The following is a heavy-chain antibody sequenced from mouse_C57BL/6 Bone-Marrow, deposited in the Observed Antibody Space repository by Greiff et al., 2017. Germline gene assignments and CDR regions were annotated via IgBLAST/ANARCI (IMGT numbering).Heavy chain of an antibody. CDR1: GYPFTSHW. V-gene: IGHV1-69*01. J-gene: IGHJ2*01. Sequence: VQLQQPGAELVMPGASVKLSCKASGYPFTSHWMHWLKQRPGQGLEWIGEIDPSDSFTNYNQTFRGKSALTVDKSSSTAYMQLSSLTSEDSAVYDCARRRFPYYFDYWGQGTTLTVSA. CDR2: IDPSDSFT. CDR3: ARRRFPYYFDY.